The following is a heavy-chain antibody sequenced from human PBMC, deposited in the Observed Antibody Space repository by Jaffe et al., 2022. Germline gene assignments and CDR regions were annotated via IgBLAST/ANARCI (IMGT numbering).Heavy chain of an antibody. CDR3: ARGRELYSGYGAVDY. CDR2: IYYSGST. D-gene: IGHD5-12*01. CDR1: GGSINSYY. V-gene: IGHV4-59*01. J-gene: IGHJ4*02. Sequence: QVQLQESGPGLVKPSETLSLTCTVSGGSINSYYWTWIRQPPGKGLEWIGYIYYSGSTSYNPSLKSRVTMSLDTSKNQFSLILSSVTAADTAVYYCARGRELYSGYGAVDYWGQGALVIVSS.